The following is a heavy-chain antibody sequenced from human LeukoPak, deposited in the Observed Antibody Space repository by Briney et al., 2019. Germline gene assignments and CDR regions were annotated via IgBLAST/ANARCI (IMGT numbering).Heavy chain of an antibody. CDR2: IDPDSGGT. CDR1: GYTFTDYY. Sequence: ASVKVSCKAPGYTFTDYYIHWVRQAPGQGLEWMGCIDPDSGGTKYGQNFQGRVTMTRDTPINTAYMELSRLRSDDTAVYYCARDQYDHVWGSHRPYFDYWGLGTLVTVSS. J-gene: IGHJ4*02. V-gene: IGHV1-2*02. CDR3: ARDQYDHVWGSHRPYFDY. D-gene: IGHD3-16*02.